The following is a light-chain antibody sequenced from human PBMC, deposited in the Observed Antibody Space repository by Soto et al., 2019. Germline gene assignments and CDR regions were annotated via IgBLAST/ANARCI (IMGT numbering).Light chain of an antibody. CDR2: DVF. CDR1: QGISSA. V-gene: IGKV1-13*02. J-gene: IGKJ5*01. Sequence: ALLVTQSPSSLSASVGDTVTITCRASQGISSAFAWYQQKPGKVPRLLIYDVFNLQSGVPSRFSGRGSGTDFTLTISRLQPEDFATYYCQQLETYPLTFGQGTRLEVK. CDR3: QQLETYPLT.